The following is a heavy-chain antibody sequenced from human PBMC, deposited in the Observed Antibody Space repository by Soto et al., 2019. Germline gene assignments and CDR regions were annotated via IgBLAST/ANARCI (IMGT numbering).Heavy chain of an antibody. Sequence: PGGSLRLSCAASGFTFSAYWMHWVREAPGKGLVWVSRTNTDGTATTYADSVEGRFTISRDNAKNMLYLQMNSLRAEDTAVYYCTKSPNFYCSSPNCYKYYFDHWGQGTLVTVSS. V-gene: IGHV3-74*03. CDR2: TNTDGTAT. J-gene: IGHJ4*02. CDR1: GFTFSAYW. D-gene: IGHD2-2*02. CDR3: TKSPNFYCSSPNCYKYYFDH.